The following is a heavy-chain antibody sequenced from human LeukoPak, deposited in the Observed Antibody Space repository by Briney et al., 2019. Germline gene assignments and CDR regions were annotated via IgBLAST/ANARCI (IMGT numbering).Heavy chain of an antibody. CDR1: GYTLTELS. CDR2: FDPEDGET. V-gene: IGHV1-24*01. J-gene: IGHJ4*02. Sequence: ASVKVSCKVSGYTLTELSMHWVRQAPGKGLEWMGGFDPEDGETIYAQKFQGRVTMTEDTSTDTAYMELSSLRSEDTAVYYCAPCSGSYYYFDYWGQGTLVTVSS. D-gene: IGHD3-10*02. CDR3: APCSGSYYYFDY.